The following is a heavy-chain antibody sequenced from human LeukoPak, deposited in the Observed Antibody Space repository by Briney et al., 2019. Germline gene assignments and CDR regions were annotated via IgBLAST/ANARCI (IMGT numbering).Heavy chain of an antibody. Sequence: GASVKVSCKASGYTFTSYGISWVRQAPGQGLEWMGWISAYNGNTKYAQKLQGRVTMTTDTSTSTAYMELRSLRSDDTAVYYCAREELTRITIFGVAPDYWGQGTLVTVSS. J-gene: IGHJ4*02. CDR1: GYTFTSYG. CDR3: AREELTRITIFGVAPDY. V-gene: IGHV1-18*01. CDR2: ISAYNGNT. D-gene: IGHD3-3*01.